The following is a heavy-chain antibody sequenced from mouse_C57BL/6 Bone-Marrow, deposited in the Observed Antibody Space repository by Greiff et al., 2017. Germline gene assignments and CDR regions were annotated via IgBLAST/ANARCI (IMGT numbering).Heavy chain of an antibody. V-gene: IGHV14-3*01. D-gene: IGHD2-5*01. Sequence: DVKLVESVAELVRPGASVKLSCTASGFNIRNTYMHWVKQRPEQGLEWIGRIDPANGNTKYAPKFQGKATITADTSSNTAYLQLSSLTSEDTAIYYCAAYYSTPAWFAYWGQGTLVTVSA. CDR2: IDPANGNT. CDR1: GFNIRNTY. J-gene: IGHJ3*01. CDR3: AAYYSTPAWFAY.